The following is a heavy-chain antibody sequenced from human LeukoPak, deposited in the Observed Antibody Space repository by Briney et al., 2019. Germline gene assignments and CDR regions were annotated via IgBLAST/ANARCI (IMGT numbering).Heavy chain of an antibody. Sequence: QSGGSLRLSCAGSGFPFSNYWMAWVRQAPGKGLEWVANMKENGGEINYVDSVKGRFTISRDNAKDSLDLQMNSLRVDDTAVYYCVRDRGYSTFDYWGQGTLVIVS. D-gene: IGHD4-23*01. CDR3: VRDRGYSTFDY. V-gene: IGHV3-7*01. CDR1: GFPFSNYW. J-gene: IGHJ4*02. CDR2: MKENGGEI.